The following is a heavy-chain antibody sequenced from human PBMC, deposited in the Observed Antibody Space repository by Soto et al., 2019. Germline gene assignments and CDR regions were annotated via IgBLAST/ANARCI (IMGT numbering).Heavy chain of an antibody. CDR3: ARNYYDSGGGFDY. CDR2: IYSGGST. D-gene: IGHD3-22*01. CDR1: GFTVSSNY. J-gene: IGHJ4*02. Sequence: GGSLRLSCAASGFTVSSNYMSWVRQAPGKGLEWVSVIYSGGSTYYADSEKGRFNNSRDNSKNTKYLQMNSLRAVDTAVYYCARNYYDSGGGFDYWGQGTLVTVSS. V-gene: IGHV3-53*01.